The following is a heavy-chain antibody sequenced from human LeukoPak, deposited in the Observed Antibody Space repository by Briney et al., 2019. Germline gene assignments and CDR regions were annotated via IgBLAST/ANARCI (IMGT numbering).Heavy chain of an antibody. J-gene: IGHJ4*02. D-gene: IGHD4-11*01. V-gene: IGHV3-7*05. Sequence: PGGSLRLSCAASGFTFSNYWMTWVRQTPGKGLEWVANINHDGSEKYYVDSVKGRFTISRDNAKNSLYLQMNRLRAEDTAVYYCARDESYSSDYWGQGTLVTVSS. CDR1: GFTFSNYW. CDR3: ARDESYSSDY. CDR2: INHDGSEK.